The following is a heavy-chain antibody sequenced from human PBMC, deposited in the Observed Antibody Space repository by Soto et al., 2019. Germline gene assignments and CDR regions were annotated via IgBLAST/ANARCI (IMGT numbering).Heavy chain of an antibody. CDR1: GFTFSSYW. CDR3: ARVGIAATNTMRFDP. Sequence: GGSLRLSCAASGFTFSSYWMSWVRQAPGKGLEWVANIKQDGSEKYYVDSVKGRFTISRDNAKNSLYLQMNSLRAEDTAVYYCARVGIAATNTMRFDPWGQGTLVTVSS. CDR2: IKQDGSEK. D-gene: IGHD6-13*01. J-gene: IGHJ5*02. V-gene: IGHV3-7*01.